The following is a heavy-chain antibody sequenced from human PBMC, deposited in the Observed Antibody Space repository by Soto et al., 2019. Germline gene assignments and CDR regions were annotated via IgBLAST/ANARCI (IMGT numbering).Heavy chain of an antibody. CDR1: GYSFTSYW. V-gene: IGHV5-51*01. CDR2: IYPGDSDT. CDR3: ARGGEGSSSSRYYYYYIDV. Sequence: PGESLKISCKGSGYSFTSYWIGWVRQMPGKGLEWMGIIYPGDSDTRYSPSFQGQVTISADKSISTAYLQWSSLKASDTAMYYCARGGEGSSSSRYYYYYIDVRGKGTTVTVSS. J-gene: IGHJ6*03. D-gene: IGHD6-6*01.